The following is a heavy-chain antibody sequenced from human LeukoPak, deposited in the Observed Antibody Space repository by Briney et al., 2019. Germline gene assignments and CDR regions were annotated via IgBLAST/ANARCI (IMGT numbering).Heavy chain of an antibody. CDR2: MNPNSGNT. CDR3: ARAQRYCGSTSCYAPVAF. J-gene: IGHJ4*02. Sequence: ASVKVSCKASGYTLTSYDINWVRQATGQGLEWMGWMNPNSGNTDYAQKFQGRVTMTRNTSITTAYMELSSLRSEDTAVHYCARAQRYCGSTSCYAPVAFWGQGTLVTVSS. CDR1: GYTLTSYD. V-gene: IGHV1-8*01. D-gene: IGHD2-2*01.